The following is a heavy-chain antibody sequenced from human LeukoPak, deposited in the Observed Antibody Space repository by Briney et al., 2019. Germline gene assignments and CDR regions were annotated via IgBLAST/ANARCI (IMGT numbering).Heavy chain of an antibody. Sequence: SETLSLTCTVSGGSISSYYWSWIRQPPGKGLEWIGYIYYSGSTNYNPSLKSRVTISVDTSKYQFSLKLSSVTAADTAVYYCARQYCSGGSCYSGFDYWGQGTLVTVSS. D-gene: IGHD2-15*01. CDR1: GGSISSYY. J-gene: IGHJ4*02. CDR2: IYYSGST. CDR3: ARQYCSGGSCYSGFDY. V-gene: IGHV4-59*08.